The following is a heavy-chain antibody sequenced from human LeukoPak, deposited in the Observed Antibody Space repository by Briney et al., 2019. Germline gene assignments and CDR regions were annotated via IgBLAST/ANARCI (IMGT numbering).Heavy chain of an antibody. CDR3: ARDLEIRFLEWLLPYNWFDP. V-gene: IGHV3-74*01. CDR1: GFTFSSHW. CDR2: INSDGSST. D-gene: IGHD3-3*01. Sequence: GGSLRLSCAASGFTFSSHWMHWVRQGPGKGLVWVSRINSDGSSTTYADSVKGRFTMSRDNAKNSLYLQMNSLRAEDTAVYYCARDLEIRFLEWLLPYNWFDPWGQGTLVTVSS. J-gene: IGHJ5*02.